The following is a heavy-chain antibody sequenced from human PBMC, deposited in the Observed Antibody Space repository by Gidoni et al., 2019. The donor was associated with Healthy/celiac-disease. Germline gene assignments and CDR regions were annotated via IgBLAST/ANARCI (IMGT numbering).Heavy chain of an antibody. Sequence: QVQLVQSGAEVKKPGASVKVSCKASGYTFTSYDLNWVRQATGQGLEWMGWMNPNSGNTGYAQKFQGRVTMTRNTSISTAYMELSSLRSEDTAVYYCARGLCSSTSCRLDYYYGMDVWGQGTTVTVSS. J-gene: IGHJ6*02. CDR1: GYTFTSYD. D-gene: IGHD2-2*01. CDR2: MNPNSGNT. V-gene: IGHV1-8*01. CDR3: ARGLCSSTSCRLDYYYGMDV.